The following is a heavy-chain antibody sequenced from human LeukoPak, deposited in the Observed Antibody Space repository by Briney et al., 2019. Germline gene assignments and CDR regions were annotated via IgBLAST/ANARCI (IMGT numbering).Heavy chain of an antibody. CDR1: GFTFSDHY. V-gene: IGHV3-11*05. CDR3: ARDSSSWFDP. Sequence: PGGSLRLSCAVSGFTFSDHYMDWVRQAPGKGLEWVSYISGSSSYTNYADSVKGRFTISRDNAKNSLYLQMNSLRAEDAAVYYCARDSSSWFDPWGQGTLVTVSS. CDR2: ISGSSSYT. D-gene: IGHD6-13*01. J-gene: IGHJ5*02.